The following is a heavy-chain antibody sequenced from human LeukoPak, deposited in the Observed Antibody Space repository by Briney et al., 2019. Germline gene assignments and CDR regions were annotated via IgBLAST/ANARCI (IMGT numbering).Heavy chain of an antibody. CDR3: ARPSQMIGGVIFLFDL. J-gene: IGHJ3*01. Sequence: PGGSLRLSCVVSGFTFSDYDMHWVRQAPGKGPEWVAAIWYDGSNKYCADSVKGRFTISRDNSKDTLLLQVDSLRVDDTAVYYCARPSQMIGGVIFLFDLWGQGTRVTVSS. CDR1: GFTFSDYD. D-gene: IGHD3-16*01. CDR2: IWYDGSNK. V-gene: IGHV3-33*03.